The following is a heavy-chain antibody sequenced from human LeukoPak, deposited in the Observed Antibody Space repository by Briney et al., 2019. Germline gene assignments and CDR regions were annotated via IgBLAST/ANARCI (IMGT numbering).Heavy chain of an antibody. CDR1: GGSIGTYY. CDR3: ARYGYYGMDV. D-gene: IGHD4-17*01. J-gene: IGHJ6*02. CDR2: IYYSGST. V-gene: IGHV4-59*01. Sequence: SETLSLTCTVSGGSIGTYYWTWIRQPPGKGLEWIGNIYYSGSTNYNPSLKSRVTISVDTSKIQFSLKVSSVTAADTAVYYCARYGYYGMDVWGQGTTVTVSS.